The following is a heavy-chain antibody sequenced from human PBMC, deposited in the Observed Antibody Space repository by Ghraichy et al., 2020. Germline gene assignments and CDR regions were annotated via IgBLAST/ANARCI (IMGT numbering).Heavy chain of an antibody. V-gene: IGHV3-21*01. CDR1: GFTFSSYS. D-gene: IGHD6-13*01. Sequence: GGSLRLSCAASGFTFSSYSMNWVRQAPGKGLEWVSSISSSSSYIYYADSVKGRFTISRDNAKNSLYLQMNSLRAEDTAVYYCARDEAEYSSSWYPRPCDYWGQGTLVTVSS. J-gene: IGHJ4*02. CDR3: ARDEAEYSSSWYPRPCDY. CDR2: ISSSSSYI.